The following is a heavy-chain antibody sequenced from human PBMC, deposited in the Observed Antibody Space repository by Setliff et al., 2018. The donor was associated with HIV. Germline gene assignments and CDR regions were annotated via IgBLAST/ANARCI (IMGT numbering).Heavy chain of an antibody. J-gene: IGHJ4*02. Sequence: SETLSLTCAVEGGSFNDYYGTWIRQPPGKGLEWVGEIDHSGNIKYHASLKSRVTISKDTSKNQISLKLRSVTDADTAVYYCARGLNYYGSGSYLPLGYWGQGTLVTVSS. V-gene: IGHV4-34*01. D-gene: IGHD3-10*01. CDR3: ARGLNYYGSGSYLPLGY. CDR2: IDHSGNI. CDR1: GGSFNDYY.